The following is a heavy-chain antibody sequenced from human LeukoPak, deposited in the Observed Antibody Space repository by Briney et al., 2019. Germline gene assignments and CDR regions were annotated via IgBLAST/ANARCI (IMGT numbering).Heavy chain of an antibody. D-gene: IGHD2/OR15-2a*01. J-gene: IGHJ4*02. V-gene: IGHV1-18*01. Sequence: ASVKVCCKASGYTFTSYGISWVRQAPGQGLEWMGWISAYNGNTNYAQKLQGRVTMTTDTSTSTAYMELRSLRSDDTAVYYCARDRVVSQTSTFDYWGQGTLVTVSS. CDR2: ISAYNGNT. CDR1: GYTFTSYG. CDR3: ARDRVVSQTSTFDY.